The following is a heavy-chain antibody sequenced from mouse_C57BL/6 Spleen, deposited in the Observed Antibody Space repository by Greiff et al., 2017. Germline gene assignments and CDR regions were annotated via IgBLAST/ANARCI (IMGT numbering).Heavy chain of an antibody. CDR2: IYPGDGDT. V-gene: IGHV1-82*01. CDR3: ARKNDGLAY. CDR1: GYAFSSSW. J-gene: IGHJ2*01. Sequence: VKLMESGPELVKPGASVKISCKASGYAFSSSWMNWVKQRPGKGLEWIGRIYPGDGDTNYNGKFKGKATLTADKSSSTAYMQLSSLTSEDSAVYFCARKNDGLAYWGQGTTLTVSS. D-gene: IGHD2-3*01.